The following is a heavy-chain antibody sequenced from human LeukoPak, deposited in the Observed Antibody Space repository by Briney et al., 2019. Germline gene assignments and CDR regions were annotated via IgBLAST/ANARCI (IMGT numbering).Heavy chain of an antibody. D-gene: IGHD3-9*01. J-gene: IGHJ4*02. Sequence: PSETLSLTCAVYGGSFSGYYWSWIRQPPGKGLEWIGEINHSGSTNYNPSLKSRVTISVDTSKNQFSLKLSSVTAADTAVYYCARARGDILTGYYYGYWGQGTLVTVSS. CDR2: INHSGST. V-gene: IGHV4-34*01. CDR3: ARARGDILTGYYYGY. CDR1: GGSFSGYY.